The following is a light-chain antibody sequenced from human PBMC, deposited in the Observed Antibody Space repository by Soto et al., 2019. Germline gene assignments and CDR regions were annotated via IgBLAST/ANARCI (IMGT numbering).Light chain of an antibody. V-gene: IGLV2-8*01. J-gene: IGLJ1*01. Sequence: QYALTQPPSASGSPGQSVTISCTGTSSDVGGSNYVSWYQQHPGKAPKLMIYEVSKRPSGVPDRFSGSRSGNTASLTVSGLQAEDEADYYCSSYADYNNHVFGAGTKLTVL. CDR3: SSYADYNNHV. CDR1: SSDVGGSNY. CDR2: EVS.